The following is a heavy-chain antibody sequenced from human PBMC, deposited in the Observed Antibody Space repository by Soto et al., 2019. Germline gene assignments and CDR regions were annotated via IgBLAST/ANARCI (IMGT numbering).Heavy chain of an antibody. CDR2: IIPIFGTA. J-gene: IGHJ6*02. CDR3: GRHGGGVGATTLSYYGMDV. Sequence: QVQLVQSGAEVKKPGSSVKVSCKASGGTFSSYAISWVRQAPGQGLEWMGGIIPIFGTANYAQKFQGRVTITADESTSTAYMELGSLRSEDTAVYYCGRHGGGVGATTLSYYGMDVWGQGTTVTVSS. V-gene: IGHV1-69*01. D-gene: IGHD1-26*01. CDR1: GGTFSSYA.